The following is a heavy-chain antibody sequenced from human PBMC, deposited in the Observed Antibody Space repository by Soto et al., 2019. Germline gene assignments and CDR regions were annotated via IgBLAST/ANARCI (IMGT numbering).Heavy chain of an antibody. CDR1: GGSISSGGYS. D-gene: IGHD6-13*01. V-gene: IGHV4-30-2*01. J-gene: IGHJ5*02. CDR2: IYHSGST. CDR3: ARAKGGGRLYQQLACGNWFDP. Sequence: PSETLSLTCAVSGGSISSGGYSWSWIRQPPGKGLEWIGYIYHSGSTYYNPSLKSRVTISVDMSKNQFSLKLSSVTAADTAVYYCARAKGGGRLYQQLACGNWFDPWGQGTLVTVSS.